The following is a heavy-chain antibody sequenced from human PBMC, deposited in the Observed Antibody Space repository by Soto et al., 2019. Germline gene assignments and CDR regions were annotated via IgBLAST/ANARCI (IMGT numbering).Heavy chain of an antibody. CDR1: GFSFSSYG. V-gene: IGHV3-33*01. D-gene: IGHD3-22*01. Sequence: QVQLVESGGGVVQPGRYLRLSCAASGFSFSSYGMHWVRQAPGKGLEWVALIWNDGSSEYYGYSVKGRFTISRDNSKTTLYLQLNSLRAEDTAVYYSATGGIYDDSGYLNRDYWGQGVLVTVSS. CDR3: ATGGIYDDSGYLNRDY. J-gene: IGHJ4*02. CDR2: IWNDGSSE.